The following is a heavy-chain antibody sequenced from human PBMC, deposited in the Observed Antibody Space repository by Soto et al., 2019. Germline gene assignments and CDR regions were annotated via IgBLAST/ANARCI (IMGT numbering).Heavy chain of an antibody. CDR2: INPSGGST. CDR1: GYTFTSYY. CDR3: ARDRPQLAGEMMGYFDY. Sequence: ASVKVSCKASGYTFTSYYMHWVRQAPGQGLEWMGIINPSGGSTSYAQKFQGRVTMTRDTSTSTVYMELSSLRSEDTAVYYCARDRPQLAGEMMGYFDYWGQGTLVTVSS. D-gene: IGHD6-13*01. V-gene: IGHV1-46*01. J-gene: IGHJ4*02.